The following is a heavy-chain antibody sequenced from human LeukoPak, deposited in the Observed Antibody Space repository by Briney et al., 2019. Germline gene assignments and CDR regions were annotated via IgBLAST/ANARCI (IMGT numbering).Heavy chain of an antibody. Sequence: SETLSLTCTVSGGSISSYYWSWIRQPPGKGLEWIGYIYHSGSTKYNPSLKSRVTISVDTSKNQFSLKLSSVTAADTAVYYCARDGYSGNDGLWGQGTLVTVSS. V-gene: IGHV4-59*01. CDR1: GGSISSYY. CDR2: IYHSGST. D-gene: IGHD5-12*01. J-gene: IGHJ4*02. CDR3: ARDGYSGNDGL.